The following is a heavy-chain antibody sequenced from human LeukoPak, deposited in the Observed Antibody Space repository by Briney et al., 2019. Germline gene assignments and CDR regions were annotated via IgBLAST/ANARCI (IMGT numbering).Heavy chain of an antibody. D-gene: IGHD3-3*01. CDR1: GFTFSSYA. CDR3: AKDRLRFLEWLSQGDAFDI. CDR2: ISGSGGST. Sequence: GGSLRLSCAASGFTFSSYAMSWVRQAPGKGLEWVSAISGSGGSTYYADSVKGRFTISRDNSKNTLYLQMNSLRAEDTAVYYCAKDRLRFLEWLSQGDAFDIWGQGTMVTVSS. V-gene: IGHV3-23*01. J-gene: IGHJ3*02.